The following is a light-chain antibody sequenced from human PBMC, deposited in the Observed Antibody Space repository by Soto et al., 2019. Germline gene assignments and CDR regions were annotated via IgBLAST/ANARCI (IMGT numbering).Light chain of an antibody. CDR3: CSYAGSFTWV. CDR2: DAS. Sequence: QSALTQPRSVSGSPGQSVTISCTGTTGDVGAYNFVSWYQLHPGKAPKLMIYDASKRPSGVPDRFSASKSGNTASLTISGLQVEDEADYYCCSYAGSFTWVFGGGTKLTVL. J-gene: IGLJ3*02. V-gene: IGLV2-11*01. CDR1: TGDVGAYNF.